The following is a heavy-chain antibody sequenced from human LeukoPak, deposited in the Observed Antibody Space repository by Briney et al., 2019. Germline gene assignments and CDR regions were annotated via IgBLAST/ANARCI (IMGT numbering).Heavy chain of an antibody. Sequence: SVKVSCKASGGTFSSYAISWVRQAPGQGLEWMGRIIPIFGIANYAQKFQGGVTITADKSTSTAYMELSSLRSEDTAVYYCARLYCSSTSCFDYWGQGTLVTVSS. CDR2: IIPIFGIA. D-gene: IGHD2-2*01. V-gene: IGHV1-69*04. CDR1: GGTFSSYA. CDR3: ARLYCSSTSCFDY. J-gene: IGHJ4*02.